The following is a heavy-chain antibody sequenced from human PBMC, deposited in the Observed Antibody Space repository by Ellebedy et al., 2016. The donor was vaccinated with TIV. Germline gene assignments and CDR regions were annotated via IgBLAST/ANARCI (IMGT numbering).Heavy chain of an antibody. CDR1: GFTFSNYS. CDR3: ARTYYDYVSPPDY. Sequence: SLKISXAAPGFTFSNYSMNWVRQAPGKGLEWVAVISYDGSNKYYADSVKGRFTISRDNSKNTLYLQMNSLRAEDTAVYYCARTYYDYVSPPDYWGQGTLVTVSS. D-gene: IGHD3-16*01. CDR2: ISYDGSNK. J-gene: IGHJ4*02. V-gene: IGHV3-30*03.